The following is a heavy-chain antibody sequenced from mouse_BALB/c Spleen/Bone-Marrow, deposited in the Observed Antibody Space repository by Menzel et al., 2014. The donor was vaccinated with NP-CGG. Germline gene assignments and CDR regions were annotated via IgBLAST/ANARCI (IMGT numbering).Heavy chain of an antibody. Sequence: VKLMESGAELMKPGASMKISCKATGYTFSSYWIEWVKQRPGHGLEWIGEILPGSGSTNYNEQFKGKATFTADASSSTAYMELSSLTSEDSAVDYCARFYDGNPTSYFDYWGQGTTLTVSS. CDR2: ILPGSGST. D-gene: IGHD2-1*01. CDR3: ARFYDGNPTSYFDY. V-gene: IGHV1-9*01. CDR1: GYTFSSYW. J-gene: IGHJ2*01.